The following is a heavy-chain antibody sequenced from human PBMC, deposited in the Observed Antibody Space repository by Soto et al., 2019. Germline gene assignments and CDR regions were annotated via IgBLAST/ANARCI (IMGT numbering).Heavy chain of an antibody. J-gene: IGHJ5*02. CDR3: ARDPRSSSWLNWFDP. CDR1: GFTFSSYG. Sequence: GGSLRLSCAAYGFTFSSYGMPWVRQAPGKGLEWVAVIWYDGSNKYYADSVKGRFTISRDNSKNTLYLQMNSLRAEDTAVYYCARDPRSSSWLNWFDPWGQGTLVTVSS. V-gene: IGHV3-33*01. D-gene: IGHD6-13*01. CDR2: IWYDGSNK.